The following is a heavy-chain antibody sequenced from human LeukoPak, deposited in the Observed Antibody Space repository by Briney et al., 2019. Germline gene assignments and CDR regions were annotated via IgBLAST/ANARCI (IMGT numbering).Heavy chain of an antibody. CDR1: GFAFNDGW. CDR3: TTDLPYYYGAGSYVT. V-gene: IGHV3-15*01. CDR2: IKSKIDSETT. D-gene: IGHD3-10*01. J-gene: IGHJ4*02. Sequence: GGSLRLTCAASGFAFNDGWMSWVRQAPGKGLEWVGRIKSKIDSETTDYAAPVKGRFTISRDDSKKTLYLQMNSLKTDDKAVYYCTTDLPYYYGAGSYVTWGQGTRVTVSS.